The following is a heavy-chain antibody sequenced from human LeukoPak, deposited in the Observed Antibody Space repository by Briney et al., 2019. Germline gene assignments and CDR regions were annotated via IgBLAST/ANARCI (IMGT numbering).Heavy chain of an antibody. V-gene: IGHV3-30*02. J-gene: IGHJ6*02. CDR2: IGKEGSNK. D-gene: IGHD2-15*01. CDR1: GFTLSTYG. Sequence: PGGSLGLSWAAAGFTLSTYGRHWVRQAPGRGREWGAFIGKEGSNKSYADSVKGAFTTSRDNSKTTLYLQMNSLTAEDTAVYYCARVPAYCSRGSCDASSLRYYGMDVWGQGTTVTVSS. CDR3: ARVPAYCSRGSCDASSLRYYGMDV.